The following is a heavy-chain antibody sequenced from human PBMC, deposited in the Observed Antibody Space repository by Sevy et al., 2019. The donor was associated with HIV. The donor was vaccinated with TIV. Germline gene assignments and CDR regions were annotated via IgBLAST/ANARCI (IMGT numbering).Heavy chain of an antibody. Sequence: GGSLRLSCTTSGFTLGDYAMNWVRQAPGKGLEWVGFMRSKPFAGTTEYAASVKGRFTISTDDSEASAHLQMNSLRPEDTGVYYCIRGRLLGYTAMVPDYWGQGTLVTVSS. CDR3: IRGRLLGYTAMVPDY. J-gene: IGHJ4*02. CDR1: GFTLGDYA. D-gene: IGHD5-18*01. V-gene: IGHV3-49*04. CDR2: MRSKPFAGTT.